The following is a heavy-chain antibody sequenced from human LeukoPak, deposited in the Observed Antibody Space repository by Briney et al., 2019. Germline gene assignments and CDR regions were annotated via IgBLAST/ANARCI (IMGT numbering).Heavy chain of an antibody. J-gene: IGHJ4*02. CDR1: GYTFTGYY. V-gene: IGHV1-2*02. CDR2: INPNSGGT. CDR3: ARGGITMVRGVIILFDY. D-gene: IGHD3-10*01. Sequence: ASVKVSCKASGYTFTGYYMHWVRQAPGQGLEWMGWINPNSGGTNYAQKFQGRVTMTRDTSISTAYMELSRLRSDDTAVYYCARGGITMVRGVIILFDYWGQGTLVTVSS.